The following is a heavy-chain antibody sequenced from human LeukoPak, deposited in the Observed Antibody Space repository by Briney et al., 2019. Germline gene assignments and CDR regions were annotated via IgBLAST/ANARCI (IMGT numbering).Heavy chain of an antibody. V-gene: IGHV1-2*02. CDR2: INPNSGGT. J-gene: IGHJ3*02. CDR3: ATDPGHYDSSGYAFDI. Sequence: ASVKVSCKASGYTFTGYYMQRVRQAPGQGLEWMGWINPNSGGTNYAQKFQGRVTMTRDTSISTAYMELSRLRSDDTAVYYCATDPGHYDSSGYAFDIWSQGTMVTVSS. CDR1: GYTFTGYY. D-gene: IGHD3-22*01.